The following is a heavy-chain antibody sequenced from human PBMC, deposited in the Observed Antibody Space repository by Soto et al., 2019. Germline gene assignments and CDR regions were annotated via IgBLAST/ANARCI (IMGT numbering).Heavy chain of an antibody. CDR3: ARDNILGILYGGMDV. V-gene: IGHV4-30-4*01. J-gene: IGHJ6*02. D-gene: IGHD3-3*01. Sequence: LSLTCTVSGGSISSGDYYWSWIRQPPGKGLEWIGYIYYSGSTYYNPSLKSRVTISVDTSKNQFSLKLSSVTAADTAVYYCARDNILGILYGGMDVWGQGTTVTVSS. CDR2: IYYSGST. CDR1: GGSISSGDYY.